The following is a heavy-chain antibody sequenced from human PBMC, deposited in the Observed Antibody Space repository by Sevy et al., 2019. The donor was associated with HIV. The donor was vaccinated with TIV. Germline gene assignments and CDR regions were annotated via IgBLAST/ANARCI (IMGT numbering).Heavy chain of an antibody. CDR1: GFTFSKYS. J-gene: IGHJ4*02. V-gene: IGHV3-23*01. D-gene: IGHD2-8*01. CDR3: AREGCTKPHDY. CDR2: LSFGCGEI. Sequence: GGSLRLSCAASGFTFSKYSMSWVRQPPGKGLEWVSTLSFGCGEINHADSVKGRFTSSRDNSKNSLYLQMNNLRAEDTAVYYCAREGCTKPHDYWGQGTLVIVSS.